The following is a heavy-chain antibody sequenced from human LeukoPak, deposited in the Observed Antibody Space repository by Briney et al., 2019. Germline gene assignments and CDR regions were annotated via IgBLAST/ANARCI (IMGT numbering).Heavy chain of an antibody. CDR1: GFTFSNYN. V-gene: IGHV3-21*01. J-gene: IGHJ3*02. D-gene: IGHD1-1*01. Sequence: GGSLRLSCAASGFTFSNYNMNWVRQAPGKGLEWVSSISTGSSYIYYADSVKGRFTISRDNAKNSLYLRMNSLRAEDTAVYYCARRNDLDAFDIWGQGTMVTVSS. CDR2: ISTGSSYI. CDR3: ARRNDLDAFDI.